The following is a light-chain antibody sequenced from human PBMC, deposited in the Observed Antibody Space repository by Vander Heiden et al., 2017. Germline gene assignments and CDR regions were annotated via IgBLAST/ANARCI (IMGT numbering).Light chain of an antibody. J-gene: IGKJ4*01. CDR2: DAF. V-gene: IGKV3-11*01. CDR3: QQRSNWPLT. Sequence: EIVLTQSPATLSLSPGERATLSCRASQSVSGHLAWYQQIPGQAPRLLIYDAFNRATGIPARFSGSGSGTDFTLTISSLEPEDFAVYYCQQRSNWPLTFGGGTKVEI. CDR1: QSVSGH.